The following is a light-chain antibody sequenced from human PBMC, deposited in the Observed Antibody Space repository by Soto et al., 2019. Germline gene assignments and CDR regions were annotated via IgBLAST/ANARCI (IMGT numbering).Light chain of an antibody. J-gene: IGKJ1*01. CDR2: KAS. CDR3: QHYNSYSEA. Sequence: DIQMTQSPSTLSASVGARVPITCRARQSISGRLAWYQQKPGTAPKLLIYKASSLESGVPSRFSGSGSGTEFTLTISSLQPDDFATYYCQHYNSYSEAFGQGTKVDIK. V-gene: IGKV1-5*03. CDR1: QSISGR.